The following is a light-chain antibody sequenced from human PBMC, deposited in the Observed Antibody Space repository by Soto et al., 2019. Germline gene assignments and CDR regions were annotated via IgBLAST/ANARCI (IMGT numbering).Light chain of an antibody. CDR2: GAS. CDR3: QQYYSYPLT. Sequence: AIRMTQSPSSLSASTGDRVTITCRASQAISNYLAWYQQRPGRAPRLLVFGASRLESGVPSRFSDSGSGTDFSLSIGRLQSEDFATYFCQQYYSYPLTFGGGTKVDIK. V-gene: IGKV1-8*01. CDR1: QAISNY. J-gene: IGKJ4*01.